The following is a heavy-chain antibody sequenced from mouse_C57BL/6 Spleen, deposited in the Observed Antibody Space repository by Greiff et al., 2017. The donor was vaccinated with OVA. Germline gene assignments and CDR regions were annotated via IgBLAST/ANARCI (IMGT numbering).Heavy chain of an antibody. CDR2: IDPSDSYT. CDR1: GYTFTSYW. V-gene: IGHV1-59*01. Sequence: QVQLQQPGAELVRPGTSVKLSCKASGYTFTSYWMHWVKQRPGQGLEWIGVIDPSDSYTNYNQKFKGKATSTVDTSSSTAYMQLSSLTSEDSAVYYCARRTPLGVYYYAMDYWGQGTSVTVSS. CDR3: ARRTPLGVYYYAMDY. J-gene: IGHJ4*01. D-gene: IGHD4-1*01.